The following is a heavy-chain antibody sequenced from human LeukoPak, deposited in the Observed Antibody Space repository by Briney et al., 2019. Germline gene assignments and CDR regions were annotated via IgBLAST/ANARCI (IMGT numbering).Heavy chain of an antibody. CDR1: GYTFTSYD. J-gene: IGHJ6*03. Sequence: ASVKVSCKASGYTFTSYDINWVRQATGQGPEWMGWMNPNSGNTGYAQKFQGRVTITRNTSISTAYMELSSLRSEDTAVYYCARAGIPAARHYYYYYYMDVWGKGTTVTVSS. CDR2: MNPNSGNT. D-gene: IGHD2-2*01. CDR3: ARAGIPAARHYYYYYYMDV. V-gene: IGHV1-8*03.